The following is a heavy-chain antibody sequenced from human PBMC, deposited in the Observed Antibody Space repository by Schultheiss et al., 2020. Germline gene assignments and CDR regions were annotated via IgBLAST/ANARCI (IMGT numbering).Heavy chain of an antibody. CDR3: ASPYSSGWELGDYYYGMDV. CDR1: GFTFSSYS. D-gene: IGHD6-19*01. Sequence: GGSLRLSCAASGFTFSSYSMNWVRQAPGKGLEWVSAISGSGGSTYYADSVKGRFTISRDNSKNTLYLQMNSLRAEDTAVYYCASPYSSGWELGDYYYGMDVWGQGTTVTVSS. CDR2: ISGSGGST. J-gene: IGHJ6*02. V-gene: IGHV3-23*01.